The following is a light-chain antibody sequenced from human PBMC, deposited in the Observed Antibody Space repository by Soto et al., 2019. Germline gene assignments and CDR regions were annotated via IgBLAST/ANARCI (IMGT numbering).Light chain of an antibody. V-gene: IGKV3-20*01. CDR1: QSVSSSY. CDR3: QQYGSSRWT. J-gene: IGKJ1*01. Sequence: EIVLTRSPGTLSLSPGERATLSCRASQSVSSSYLAWYQQKPGQAPRLLIYGASSRATGIPDMFSGSGSGTDFTLTISRLEPEDFAVYYCQQYGSSRWTFGQGTKVEIK. CDR2: GAS.